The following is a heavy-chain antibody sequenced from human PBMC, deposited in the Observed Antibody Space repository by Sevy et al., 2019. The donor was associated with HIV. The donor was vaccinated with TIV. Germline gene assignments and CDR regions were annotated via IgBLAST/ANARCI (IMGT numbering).Heavy chain of an antibody. V-gene: IGHV3-23*01. D-gene: IGHD6-19*01. CDR3: AKVLARGVAVAGSAWGTDV. Sequence: GGSLRLSCAASGFTFSNYAMNWVRQAPGKGLEWVSAISGSGGTTYDADSVKGRFTISRDKSQNTLYLQMNSLRAEDTAVYYCAKVLARGVAVAGSAWGTDVWGQGTTVTVSS. CDR1: GFTFSNYA. J-gene: IGHJ6*02. CDR2: ISGSGGTT.